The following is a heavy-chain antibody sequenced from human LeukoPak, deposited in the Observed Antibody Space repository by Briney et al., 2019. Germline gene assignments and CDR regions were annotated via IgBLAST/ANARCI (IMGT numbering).Heavy chain of an antibody. Sequence: ASVKVSCKSSGFTFTNYLLHWVRQAPGQGLEWMGIINPSGGSTSYAQKFQGRVTMTRDTSTSTVYMELSSLRSEDTAVYYCARDGTAMVTGYYYFDYWSQGTLVTVSS. V-gene: IGHV1-46*01. D-gene: IGHD5-18*01. CDR3: ARDGTAMVTGYYYFDY. CDR1: GFTFTNYL. J-gene: IGHJ4*02. CDR2: INPSGGST.